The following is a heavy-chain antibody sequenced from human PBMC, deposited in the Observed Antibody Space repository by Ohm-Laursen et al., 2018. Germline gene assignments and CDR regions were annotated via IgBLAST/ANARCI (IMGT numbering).Heavy chain of an antibody. CDR1: GGSISPYY. J-gene: IGHJ6*02. V-gene: IGHV4-34*01. Sequence: TLSLTCPVSGGSISPYYWSWFRLPPGKGLEWIGEINHSGRTNYNPSLKSRVIISVDTSKNQFSLKLSSVTAADTAVYYCARETIFGPSGGMDVWGQGTTVTVSS. CDR2: INHSGRT. CDR3: ARETIFGPSGGMDV. D-gene: IGHD3-3*01.